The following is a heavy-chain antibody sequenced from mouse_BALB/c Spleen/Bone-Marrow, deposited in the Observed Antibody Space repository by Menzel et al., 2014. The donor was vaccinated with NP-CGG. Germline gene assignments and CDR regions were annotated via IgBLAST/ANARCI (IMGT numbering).Heavy chain of an antibody. Sequence: EVKLMESGGGLVKPGGSLKLSCAASGFTFSSYAMSWVRQTPEKRLEWVASISSGGSTYYPDSVKGRFTISRDNARNTLYLQMSSLRSEDTAMYYCAREGGTTAHYYAMDYWGQGTSVTVSS. J-gene: IGHJ4*01. CDR3: AREGGTTAHYYAMDY. CDR2: ISSGGST. CDR1: GFTFSSYA. V-gene: IGHV5-6-5*01. D-gene: IGHD1-2*01.